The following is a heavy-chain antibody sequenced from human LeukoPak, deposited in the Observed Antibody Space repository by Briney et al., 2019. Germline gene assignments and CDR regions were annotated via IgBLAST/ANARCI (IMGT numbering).Heavy chain of an antibody. CDR2: MNPSSGNT. J-gene: IGHJ5*02. CDR3: ARGPYCSSFSCPYWFDP. V-gene: IGHV1-8*01. CDR1: VYTFTNYD. D-gene: IGHD2-2*01. Sequence: ASVKVSCKASVYTFTNYDINWVRQATGQGLEWMGWMNPSSGNTGYAQKFQGRVTMTRNTSISTAYMELSSLRSEDTAVYYCARGPYCSSFSCPYWFDPWGPGTPVTVSS.